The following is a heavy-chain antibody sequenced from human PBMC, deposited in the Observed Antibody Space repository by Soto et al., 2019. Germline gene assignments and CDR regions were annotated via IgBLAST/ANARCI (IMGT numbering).Heavy chain of an antibody. V-gene: IGHV3-23*01. CDR1: GFPISSYS. D-gene: IGHD2-2*01. Sequence: PGGSLILSCAASGFPISSYSMGWVSKDPGKGLEWDSAITASGDTTYYADSVKGRFTISRDNSKSTRYLQMNSLKAEDTAVYYCAKVRPLRDCTRTSCLGAFDIWGQGTMVTVSS. CDR3: AKVRPLRDCTRTSCLGAFDI. J-gene: IGHJ3*02. CDR2: ITASGDTT.